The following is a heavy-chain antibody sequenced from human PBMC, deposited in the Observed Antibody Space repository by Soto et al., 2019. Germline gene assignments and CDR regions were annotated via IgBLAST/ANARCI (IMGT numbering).Heavy chain of an antibody. CDR3: ARADGFLRALER. J-gene: IGHJ3*01. V-gene: IGHV1-69*13. D-gene: IGHD1-1*01. Sequence: ASVKVSCKASGCTFSSYASSWVRQAPGQGLEWMGGIIPIFGTANYEQKFQGRVTITADESTSTAYMELSSLRSEDTAVYYCARADGFLRALERWGQGPMVIVSS. CDR2: IIPIFGTA. CDR1: GCTFSSYA.